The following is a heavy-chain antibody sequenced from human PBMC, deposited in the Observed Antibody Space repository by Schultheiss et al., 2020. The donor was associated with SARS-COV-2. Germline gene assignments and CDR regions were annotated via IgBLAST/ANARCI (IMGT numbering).Heavy chain of an antibody. CDR3: ARGGLLWFGEMNQ. V-gene: IGHV4-59*01. CDR1: GGSISSYY. Sequence: SETLSLTCTVSGGSISSYYWSWIRQPPGKGLEWIGYIYYSGSTNYNPSLKSRVTISVDTSKNQFSLKLTSVTAADTAVYYCARGGLLWFGEMNQWGQGTLVTVSS. CDR2: IYYSGST. D-gene: IGHD3-10*01. J-gene: IGHJ4*02.